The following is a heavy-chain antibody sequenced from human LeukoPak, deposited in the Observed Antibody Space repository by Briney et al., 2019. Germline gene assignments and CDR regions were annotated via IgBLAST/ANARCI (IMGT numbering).Heavy chain of an antibody. J-gene: IGHJ6*03. Sequence: GGSLRLSCAASGFTFSDYYMSWIRQAPGKGLEWVSYISSSGSTIYYADSVKGRFTISRDNAKNSLYLQMNSLRAEDTAVYYRARGARDYGDYYYYYYYMDVWGKGTTVTVSS. D-gene: IGHD4-17*01. CDR1: GFTFSDYY. CDR2: ISSSGSTI. V-gene: IGHV3-11*04. CDR3: ARGARDYGDYYYYYYYMDV.